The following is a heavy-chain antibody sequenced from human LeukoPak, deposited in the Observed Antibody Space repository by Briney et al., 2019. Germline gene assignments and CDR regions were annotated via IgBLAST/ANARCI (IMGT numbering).Heavy chain of an antibody. CDR2: MNPNSGNT. CDR3: ARDYSGGTAMVHRFDY. J-gene: IGHJ4*02. CDR1: GYTFTSYD. Sequence: ASVKVSCKASGYTFTSYDINWVRQATGQGLEWMGWMNPNSGNTGYAQKFQGRVTMTRNTSISTAYMELSSLRSEDTAVYYCARDYSGGTAMVHRFDYWGQGTLVTVSS. V-gene: IGHV1-8*01. D-gene: IGHD5-18*01.